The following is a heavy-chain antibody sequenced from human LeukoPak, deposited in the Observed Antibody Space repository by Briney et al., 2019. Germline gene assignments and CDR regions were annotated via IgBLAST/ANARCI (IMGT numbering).Heavy chain of an antibody. V-gene: IGHV1-69*05. D-gene: IGHD3-10*01. Sequence: SVKVSCKASGGTFSSYAISWVRQAPGQGLEWMGGIIPIFGTANYAQKFQGRVTITTDESTSTAYMELSSLRSEDTAVYYCAYGSGSQDAFDIWGQGTMVTVSS. CDR2: IIPIFGTA. J-gene: IGHJ3*02. CDR1: GGTFSSYA. CDR3: AYGSGSQDAFDI.